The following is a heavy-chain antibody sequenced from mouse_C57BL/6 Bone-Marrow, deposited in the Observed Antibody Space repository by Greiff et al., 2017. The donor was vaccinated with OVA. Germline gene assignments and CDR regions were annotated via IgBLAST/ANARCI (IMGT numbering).Heavy chain of an antibody. Sequence: EVQLVESGGDLVKPGGSLKLSCAASGFTFSSYGMSWVRQTPDKRLEWVATISSGGSYTYYPDSVKGRFTISRDNAKNTLYLQMSSLKSEDTAMYYCARQGTGTGYFDVWGTGTTVTVSS. D-gene: IGHD4-1*01. J-gene: IGHJ1*03. CDR1: GFTFSSYG. V-gene: IGHV5-6*01. CDR2: ISSGGSYT. CDR3: ARQGTGTGYFDV.